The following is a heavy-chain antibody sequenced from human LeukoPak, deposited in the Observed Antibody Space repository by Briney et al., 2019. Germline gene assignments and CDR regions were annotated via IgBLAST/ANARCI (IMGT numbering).Heavy chain of an antibody. CDR3: ARDFVNSGYYFDY. CDR1: GFTFGRFS. D-gene: IGHD3-22*01. V-gene: IGHV3-21*01. J-gene: IGHJ4*02. Sequence: GGSWRFSFAAPGFTFGRFSMNWARKAPGKGLKWVSSISSSGTYIYYADPVKGRFTISRDSAKNSLYLQMNSLRAEDTAVYYCARDFVNSGYYFDYWGQGTLVTVSS. CDR2: ISSSGTYI.